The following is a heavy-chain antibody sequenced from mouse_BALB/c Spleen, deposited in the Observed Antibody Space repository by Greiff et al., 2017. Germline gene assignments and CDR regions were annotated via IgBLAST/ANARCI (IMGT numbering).Heavy chain of an antibody. V-gene: IGHV5-17*02. CDR3: ARSRRYAMDY. CDR1: GFTFSSFG. CDR2: ISSGSSTL. D-gene: IGHD3-1*01. Sequence: EVMLVESGGGLVQPGGSRKLSCAASGFTFSSFGMHWVRQAPEKGLEWVAYISSGSSTLYYADTVKGRFTISRDNPKNTLFLQMTSLRSEDTAMYYCARSRRYAMDYWGQGTSVTVSS. J-gene: IGHJ4*01.